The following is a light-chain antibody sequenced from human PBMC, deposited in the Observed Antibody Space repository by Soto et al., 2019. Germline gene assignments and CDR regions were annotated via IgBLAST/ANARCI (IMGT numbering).Light chain of an antibody. CDR3: FSFRRGRTLV. CDR2: GVS. Sequence: QSALTQPASVSGSPGQSITISCTGTSSDIGDYNYISWYQHHPGKAPKLIIYGVSNRPSGVSNRFSGSKSGNTASLTISGLQAESEADYYCFSFRRGRTLVFGHATKLTV. J-gene: IGLJ1*01. V-gene: IGLV2-14*01. CDR1: SSDIGDYNY.